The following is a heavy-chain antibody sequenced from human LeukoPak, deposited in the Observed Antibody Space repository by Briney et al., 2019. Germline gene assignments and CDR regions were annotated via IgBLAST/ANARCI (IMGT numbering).Heavy chain of an antibody. Sequence: SQTLSLTCTVSGGSISSGGYYWSWIRQHPGKGLEWIGYIYYSGSTNYNPSLKSRVTISVDTSKNQFSLKLSSVTAADTAVYYCARGRPTVLRYFDWRTQSAGAFDIWGQGTMVTVSS. D-gene: IGHD3-9*01. V-gene: IGHV4-31*03. CDR2: IYYSGST. J-gene: IGHJ3*02. CDR1: GGSISSGGYY. CDR3: ARGRPTVLRYFDWRTQSAGAFDI.